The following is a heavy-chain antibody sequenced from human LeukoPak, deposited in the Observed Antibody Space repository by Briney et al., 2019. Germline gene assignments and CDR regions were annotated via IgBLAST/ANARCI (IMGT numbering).Heavy chain of an antibody. CDR1: GGPIIGSSYY. Sequence: PSETLSLTCTVSGGPIIGSSYYWGWIRQPPGKGLEWIGSAFYSGDTYYKSSLKSRVTISVDTSKNQFSLKLSSLTAADTAVYYCGRLRGAMTTVTSDFDYWGQGTLVTVSS. V-gene: IGHV4-39*01. J-gene: IGHJ4*02. CDR3: GRLRGAMTTVTSDFDY. CDR2: AFYSGDT. D-gene: IGHD4-17*01.